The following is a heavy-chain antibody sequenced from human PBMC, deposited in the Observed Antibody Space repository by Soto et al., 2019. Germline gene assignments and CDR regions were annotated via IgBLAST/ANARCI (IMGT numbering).Heavy chain of an antibody. D-gene: IGHD4-17*01. CDR2: IYYSGSN. CDR1: GGSISNYY. Sequence: QVQLQESGPGLVKPSETLSLTCTVSGGSISNYYWSWIRHPPGKKLEWIGYIYYSGSNNYNPSLKSRVTISVDTSKNPFSRKLYSVTTADTAVYYCARLPWAGYGGIFDPWGQGTLVTVSS. J-gene: IGHJ5*02. V-gene: IGHV4-59*01. CDR3: ARLPWAGYGGIFDP.